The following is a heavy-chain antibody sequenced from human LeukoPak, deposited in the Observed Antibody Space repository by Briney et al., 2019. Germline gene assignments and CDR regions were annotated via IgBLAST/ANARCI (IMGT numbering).Heavy chain of an antibody. CDR3: AKDRGYDYVWGSYVDY. J-gene: IGHJ4*02. Sequence: GGSLRLSCAASGFAVFSNYMNWVRQAPGKGLEWVSVIYSDGDTSYADSVKGRFTISRDNSKNTLYLQMNSLRAEDTAVYYCAKDRGYDYVWGSYVDYWGQGTLVTVSS. V-gene: IGHV3-66*01. CDR2: IYSDGDT. CDR1: GFAVFSNY. D-gene: IGHD3-16*01.